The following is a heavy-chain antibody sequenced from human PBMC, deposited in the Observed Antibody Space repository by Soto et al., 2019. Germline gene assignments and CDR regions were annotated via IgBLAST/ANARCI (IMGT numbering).Heavy chain of an antibody. Sequence: GESLKISCKGSGYSFTSCWISWVRQMPGKGLEWMGRIDPSDSYTNYSPSFQGHVTISADKSISTAYLQWSSLKASDTAMYYCARLTRLGYCSSTSCYVGYWGQGTLVTVSS. J-gene: IGHJ4*02. D-gene: IGHD2-2*01. V-gene: IGHV5-10-1*01. CDR1: GYSFTSCW. CDR3: ARLTRLGYCSSTSCYVGY. CDR2: IDPSDSYT.